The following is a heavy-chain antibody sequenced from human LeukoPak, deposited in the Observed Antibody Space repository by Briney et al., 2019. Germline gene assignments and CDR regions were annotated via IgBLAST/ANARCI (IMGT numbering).Heavy chain of an antibody. D-gene: IGHD4-23*01. CDR3: ARGYGGNPAPNWYFDL. Sequence: PGGSLRLSCAASGFTFRNYPMHWVRQAPGRGLEWVAIISCDGNNKYEDSVKGRFTISRDNSKNTLYLQMNSLRTEDTAVYYCARGYGGNPAPNWYFDLWSRGTLVTVSS. CDR1: GFTFRNYP. CDR2: ISCDGNNK. V-gene: IGHV3-30-3*01. J-gene: IGHJ2*01.